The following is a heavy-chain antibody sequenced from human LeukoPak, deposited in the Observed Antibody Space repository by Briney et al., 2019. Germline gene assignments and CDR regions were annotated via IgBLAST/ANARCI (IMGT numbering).Heavy chain of an antibody. Sequence: GGSLRLSCAASGFTFSSYAMHWVRQAPGKGLEWVAVISYDGSNKYYADSVKGRFTISRDNSKNTLYLQMNSLRAEDTAVYYCARGGYGSETRGYSPTLLDCWGQGTLVTVSS. CDR1: GFTFSSYA. CDR3: ARGGYGSETRGYSPTLLDC. V-gene: IGHV3-30*04. CDR2: ISYDGSNK. D-gene: IGHD3-22*01. J-gene: IGHJ4*02.